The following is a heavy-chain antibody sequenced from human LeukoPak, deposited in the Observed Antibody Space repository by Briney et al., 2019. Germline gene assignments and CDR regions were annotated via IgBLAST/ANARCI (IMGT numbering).Heavy chain of an antibody. Sequence: ASVKVSCKVSGYTLSGLSMNWVRQAPGKGLEWMGGFDPEDDEAIYAPKFQGRVTMTEDSSTDTAYMELSSLRSEDTAVYYCAAESLSGSRKDVFDIWGQGTLVTVSS. CDR1: GYTLSGLS. CDR3: AAESLSGSRKDVFDI. J-gene: IGHJ3*02. V-gene: IGHV1-24*01. D-gene: IGHD1-26*01. CDR2: FDPEDDEA.